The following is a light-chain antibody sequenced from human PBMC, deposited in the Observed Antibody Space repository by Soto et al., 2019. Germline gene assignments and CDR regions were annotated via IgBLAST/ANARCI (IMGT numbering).Light chain of an antibody. CDR2: DAS. J-gene: IGKJ3*01. CDR1: QSISSW. V-gene: IGKV1-5*01. CDR3: QQYNSYSQFA. Sequence: DIQMTQSPSTLSASVGDRVTITCRASQSISSWLAWYQQKPGKAPKLLIYDASSLESGVPSRFSGSGSVTEFTLTISGLQHDDVATYYCQQYNSYSQFAFGPGTKVDIK.